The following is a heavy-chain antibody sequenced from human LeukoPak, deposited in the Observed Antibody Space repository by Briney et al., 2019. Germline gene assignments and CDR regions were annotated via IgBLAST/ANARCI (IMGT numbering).Heavy chain of an antibody. CDR1: GFTFSSYW. V-gene: IGHV3-74*01. CDR3: AKSMIVVVPYYFDY. J-gene: IGHJ4*02. CDR2: IASDGSST. Sequence: GGSLRLSCAASGFTFSSYWMNWVRQAPGKGLVWVSRIASDGSSTTYADSVKGRFSISRDNAKNTLYLQMNSLRAEDTAVYYCAKSMIVVVPYYFDYWGQGTLVTVSS. D-gene: IGHD3-22*01.